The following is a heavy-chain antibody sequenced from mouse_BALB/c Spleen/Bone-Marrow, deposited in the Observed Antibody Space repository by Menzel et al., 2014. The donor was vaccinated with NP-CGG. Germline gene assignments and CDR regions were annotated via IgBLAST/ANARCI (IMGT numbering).Heavy chain of an antibody. CDR3: AKIGTTTGAMDY. Sequence: VQLQQSGPGLVQPSQSLSITCTVSGFSLTSYGVHWVRQSPGKGLEWLGVIWRGGSTDHNAAFMSRLSITKDNSKSQVFFKMNSLQADDTAIYYCAKIGTTTGAMDYWGQGTSVTVSS. D-gene: IGHD2-14*01. V-gene: IGHV2-5*01. J-gene: IGHJ4*01. CDR1: GFSLTSYG. CDR2: IWRGGST.